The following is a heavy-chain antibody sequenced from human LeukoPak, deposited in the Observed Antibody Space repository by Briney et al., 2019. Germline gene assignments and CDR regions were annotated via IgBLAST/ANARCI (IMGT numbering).Heavy chain of an antibody. J-gene: IGHJ4*02. CDR2: ISGSGVST. D-gene: IGHD6-19*01. Sequence: GGSLRLSCAASGFTFSSYAMSWVRQAPGKGLEWVSGISGSGVSTYYADSVKGRFTISRDNSKNTVYLQMNSLRAEDTAVYYCAKDLGYSSGWYRLYLDYWGQGTLVTVSS. CDR3: AKDLGYSSGWYRLYLDY. V-gene: IGHV3-23*01. CDR1: GFTFSSYA.